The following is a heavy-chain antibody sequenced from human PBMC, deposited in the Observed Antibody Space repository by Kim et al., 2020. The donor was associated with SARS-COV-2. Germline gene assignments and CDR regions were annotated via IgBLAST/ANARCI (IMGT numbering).Heavy chain of an antibody. Sequence: GGSLRLSCAASGFTFSSYSMNWVRQAPGKGLEWVSSISSSSSYIYYADSVKGRFTISRDNAKNSLYLQMNSLRAEDTAVYYCAGRYDFWSDSYYYYYGMDVWGQGTTVTVSS. CDR2: ISSSSSYI. D-gene: IGHD3-3*01. V-gene: IGHV3-21*01. CDR1: GFTFSSYS. J-gene: IGHJ6*02. CDR3: AGRYDFWSDSYYYYYGMDV.